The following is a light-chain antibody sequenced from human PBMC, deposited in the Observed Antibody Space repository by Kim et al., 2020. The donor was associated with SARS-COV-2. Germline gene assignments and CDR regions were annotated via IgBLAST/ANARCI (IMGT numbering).Light chain of an antibody. CDR3: QSTDSNLTYRGVV. CDR1: GLPRQY. Sequence: GQTASITCSGDGLPRQYAYWYQQKPGQAPLMVMFKDKERPSGIPERFSGSGSGTTVTLTISGVQAEDEADYYCQSTDSNLTYRGVVFGGGTQLTVL. J-gene: IGLJ2*01. CDR2: KDK. V-gene: IGLV3-25*03.